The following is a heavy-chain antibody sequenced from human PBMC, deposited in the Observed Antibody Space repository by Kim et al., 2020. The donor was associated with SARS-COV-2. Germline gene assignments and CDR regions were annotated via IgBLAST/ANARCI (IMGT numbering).Heavy chain of an antibody. CDR3: ARDRIKYCSSTSCPGPGGMDV. CDR1: GFTFSSYW. D-gene: IGHD2-2*01. CDR2: IKQDGSEK. J-gene: IGHJ6*02. Sequence: GGSLRLSCAASGFTFSSYWMSWVRQAPGKGLEWVANIKQDGSEKYYVDSVKGRFTISRDNAKNSLYLQMNSLRAEDTAVYYCARDRIKYCSSTSCPGPGGMDVWGQGTTVTVSS. V-gene: IGHV3-7*01.